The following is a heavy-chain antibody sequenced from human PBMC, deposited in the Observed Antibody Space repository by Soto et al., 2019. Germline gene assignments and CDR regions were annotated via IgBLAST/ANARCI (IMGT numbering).Heavy chain of an antibody. D-gene: IGHD6-19*01. CDR3: AKDSEIANYYFYMDV. J-gene: IGHJ6*03. CDR2: ISASGGTA. CDR1: GFTISSYA. V-gene: IGHV3-23*01. Sequence: GGSLRLSCAASGFTISSYAMSWVRQAPGSGLEWVSGISASGGTADYADSVKGRFTISRDNSKNTLYLQMNSLRAEDTAVYYCAKDSEIANYYFYMDVWGKGTTVTVSS.